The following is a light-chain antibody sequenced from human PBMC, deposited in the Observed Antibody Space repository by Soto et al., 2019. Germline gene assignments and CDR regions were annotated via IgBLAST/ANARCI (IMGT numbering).Light chain of an antibody. CDR1: QTVNGY. J-gene: IGKJ2*01. V-gene: IGKV3-11*01. CDR2: DTS. CDR3: QQRYGWPS. Sequence: EIVLTQSPATLSLSPGERATLSCRASQTVNGYLAWYQHKLGQAPRLLIYDTSNRATGVPARFSGSGSGTDFTLTISSLEPEDSAVYYCQQRYGWPSFGQGTKPEIK.